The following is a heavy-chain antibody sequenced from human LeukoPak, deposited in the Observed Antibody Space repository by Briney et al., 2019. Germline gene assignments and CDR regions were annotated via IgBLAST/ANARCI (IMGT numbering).Heavy chain of an antibody. CDR3: VRGPLTGSGYDWLFDY. CDR2: IKQDGSEK. V-gene: IGHV3-7*03. Sequence: GSLRLSCAASGFTFSSYWMSWVRKAPEKGLEWVANIKQDGSEKYYVDSVKGRFTISRDNAKNSLYLQMNSLRAEDTAVYYCVRGPLTGSGYDWLFDYWGQGTLVTVSS. D-gene: IGHD5-12*01. CDR1: GFTFSSYW. J-gene: IGHJ4*02.